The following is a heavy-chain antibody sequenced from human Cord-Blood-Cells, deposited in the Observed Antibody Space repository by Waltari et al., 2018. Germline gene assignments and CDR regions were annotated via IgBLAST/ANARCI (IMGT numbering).Heavy chain of an antibody. CDR2: IYYSGST. Sequence: QVQLQESGPGLVKPSETLSLTCTVSGCSTSSYYWSWIRQPPGKGLEWIGYIYYSGSTNYNPSLKSRVTISVDTSKNQFSLKLSSVTAADTAVYYCARFGDYFDYWGQGTLVTVSS. CDR3: ARFGDYFDY. V-gene: IGHV4-59*01. J-gene: IGHJ4*02. CDR1: GCSTSSYY. D-gene: IGHD3-10*01.